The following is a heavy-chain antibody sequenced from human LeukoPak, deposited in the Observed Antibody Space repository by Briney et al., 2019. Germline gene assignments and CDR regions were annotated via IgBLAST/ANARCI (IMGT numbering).Heavy chain of an antibody. D-gene: IGHD3-9*01. CDR1: GFTFSSYS. V-gene: IGHV3-21*01. CDR2: IIIISSYI. Sequence: GGSLRLSCAASGFTFSSYSMNWVRQAPGKGLEWVSSIIIISSYIYYADSVKGRFTISRDKAKNSLYLQMNSLRAEDTAVYYCASWYYDILTGYYRSRAAPFDYWGQGTLVTVSS. CDR3: ASWYYDILTGYYRSRAAPFDY. J-gene: IGHJ4*02.